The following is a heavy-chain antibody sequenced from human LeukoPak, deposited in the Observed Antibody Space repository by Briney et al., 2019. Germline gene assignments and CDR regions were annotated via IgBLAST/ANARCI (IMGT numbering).Heavy chain of an antibody. D-gene: IGHD2-15*01. CDR1: GFTFSSYE. Sequence: GGSLRLSCAASGFTFSSYEMNWVRQAPGKGLEWVSYISSSGSTIYYADSVKGRFTISSDNAKNSLYLQMNSLRAEDTAVYYCARGEDIVVVVAATGPFDYWGQGTLVTVSS. CDR3: ARGEDIVVVVAATGPFDY. J-gene: IGHJ4*02. V-gene: IGHV3-48*03. CDR2: ISSSGSTI.